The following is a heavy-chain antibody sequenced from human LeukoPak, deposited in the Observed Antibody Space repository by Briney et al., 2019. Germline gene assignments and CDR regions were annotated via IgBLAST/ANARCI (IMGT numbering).Heavy chain of an antibody. J-gene: IGHJ4*02. CDR1: GFTFREYA. Sequence: GGSLRLSCAPSGFTFREYAMNRVCQAPGKGLEWVSLISGSTGSTYYADSVKGRFSISRDNSKNTIYLQMNSLRAEDTAVYYCAKGPVSAIVAATTLDYWGQGTLVTVSS. CDR3: AKGPVSAIVAATTLDY. D-gene: IGHD1-26*01. V-gene: IGHV3-23*01. CDR2: ISGSTGST.